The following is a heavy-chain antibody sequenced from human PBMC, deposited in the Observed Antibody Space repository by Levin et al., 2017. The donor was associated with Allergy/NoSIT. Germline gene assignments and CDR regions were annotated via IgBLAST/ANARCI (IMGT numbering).Heavy chain of an antibody. D-gene: IGHD6-13*01. V-gene: IGHV3-30-3*01. J-gene: IGHJ4*02. CDR1: GFTFSSYA. CDR3: ARALHSTQQLVREGPLDY. CDR2: ISYDGSNK. Sequence: PGGSLRLSCAASGFTFSSYAMHWVRQAPGKGLEWVAVISYDGSNKYYADSVKGRFTISRDNSKNTLYLQMNSLRAEDTAVYYCARALHSTQQLVREGPLDYWGQGTLVTVSS.